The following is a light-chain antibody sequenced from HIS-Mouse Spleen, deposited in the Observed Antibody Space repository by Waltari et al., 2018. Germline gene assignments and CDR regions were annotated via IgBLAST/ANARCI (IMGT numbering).Light chain of an antibody. CDR2: DDS. J-gene: IGLJ1*01. Sequence: SYELTQPPSVSVSPGQTARITCSGDALPKKYAYWYQQKSGQAPVLVIYDDSDRPSGIPERFAGSNSGNTATLTISRVEAGDEADYYCQVWDSSSDHPYVFGTGTKVTVL. CDR3: QVWDSSSDHPYV. CDR1: ALPKKY. V-gene: IGLV3-21*02.